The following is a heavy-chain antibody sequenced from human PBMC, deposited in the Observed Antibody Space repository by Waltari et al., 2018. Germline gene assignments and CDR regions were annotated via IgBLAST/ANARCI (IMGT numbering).Heavy chain of an antibody. D-gene: IGHD2-15*01. J-gene: IGHJ4*02. Sequence: EVQLVESGGGLVNPGGSLRLSCAASGLTSTYAWLRWVRQAPGRGLEWVGRSQSKTEGGTTDYAAPVKGRFTISRDDSKNTLYLQMNRLTTDDTAVYYCATGSSATGGGLAYWGQGTLVTVSS. CDR2: SQSKTEGGTT. CDR3: ATGSSATGGGLAY. V-gene: IGHV3-15*01. CDR1: GLTSTYAW.